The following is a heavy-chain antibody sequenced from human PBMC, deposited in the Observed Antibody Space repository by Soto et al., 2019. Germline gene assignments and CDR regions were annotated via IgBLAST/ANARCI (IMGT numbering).Heavy chain of an antibody. CDR1: GFTFSSYS. J-gene: IGHJ4*02. V-gene: IGHV3-21*01. Sequence: EVQLVESGGGLVKPGGSLRLSCAASGFTFSSYSMNWVRQAPGKGLEWVSSISSSSSYIYYADSVKGRFTISRDNAKNSLYLQMNSLRAEDTAVYYCARDRGDVVYSNSLSFDYWGQGTLVTVSS. CDR3: ARDRGDVVYSNSLSFDY. CDR2: ISSSSSYI. D-gene: IGHD4-4*01.